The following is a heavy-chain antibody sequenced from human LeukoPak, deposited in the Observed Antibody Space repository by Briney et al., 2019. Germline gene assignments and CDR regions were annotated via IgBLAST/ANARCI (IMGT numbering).Heavy chain of an antibody. V-gene: IGHV4-30-4*01. CDR3: ARPYYYDSRIDP. J-gene: IGHJ5*02. CDR1: GGSISSSDYY. CDR2: MYYSGST. D-gene: IGHD3-22*01. Sequence: PSETLSLTCTVSGGSISSSDYYWSWIRQPPGKGLEWIGYMYYSGSTYYNPSLKSRVTISVDTSKNQFSLKLSSVTAADTAVYYCARPYYYDSRIDPWGQGTLVTVSS.